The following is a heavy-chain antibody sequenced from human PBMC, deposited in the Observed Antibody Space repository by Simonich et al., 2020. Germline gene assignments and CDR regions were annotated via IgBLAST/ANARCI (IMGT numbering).Heavy chain of an antibody. CDR1: GYTFTGYY. CDR3: ATGIAARYYYYGMDV. CDR2: INPNIGGT. Sequence: QVQLVQSGAEVKKPGASVKVSCKASGYTFTGYYKHGVRQAPGQGLEWKGRINPNIGGTNYAQSFQVRVTMTRDTSISTAYMGLSRLRSDDTAVYYCATGIAARYYYYGMDVWGQGTTVTVSS. V-gene: IGHV1-2*06. D-gene: IGHD6-6*01. J-gene: IGHJ6*02.